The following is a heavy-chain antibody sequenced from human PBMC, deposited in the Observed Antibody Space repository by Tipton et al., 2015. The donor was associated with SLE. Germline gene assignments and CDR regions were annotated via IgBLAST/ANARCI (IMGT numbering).Heavy chain of an antibody. J-gene: IGHJ6*02. CDR3: AKDRGYSAAFYYYVMDV. D-gene: IGHD2-15*01. Sequence: GSLRLSCSDSGFTFINYPMHWVRQAPGKGLEWVAFIRYDGTKKYYADSVKGRFTISRDNSKNTLYLQMNSLRAEDTAVYYCAKDRGYSAAFYYYVMDVWGQGTTVTVSS. V-gene: IGHV3-30*02. CDR1: GFTFINYP. CDR2: IRYDGTKK.